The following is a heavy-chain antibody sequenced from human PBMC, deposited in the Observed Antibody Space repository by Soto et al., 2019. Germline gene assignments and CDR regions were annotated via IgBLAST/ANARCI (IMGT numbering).Heavy chain of an antibody. V-gene: IGHV4-4*02. D-gene: IGHD1-1*01. CDR1: SGSISSSHW. CDR3: AIFGPTGYFAS. Sequence: SETLSLTCAVSSGSISSSHWWSWVRQPPGKGLEWIGDIYHSGSTNYNPSLKSRVTISVDKSKNQFSLKLSSVTAADTAVYYCAIFGPTGYFASWGQGTLVPVSS. J-gene: IGHJ4*02. CDR2: IYHSGST.